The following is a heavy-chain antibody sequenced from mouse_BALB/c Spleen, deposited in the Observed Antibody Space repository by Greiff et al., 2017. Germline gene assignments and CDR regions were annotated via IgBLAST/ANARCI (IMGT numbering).Heavy chain of an antibody. CDR2: INPSNGGT. CDR1: GYTFTSYY. V-gene: IGHV1S81*02. J-gene: IGHJ3*01. CDR3: TRSGYGNYAWFAY. Sequence: QVQLQQSGAELVKPGASVKLSCKASGYTFTSYYMYWVKQRPGQGLEWIGEINPSNGGTNFNEKFKSKATLTVDKSSSTAYMQLSSLTSEDSAVYYCTRSGYGNYAWFAYWGQGTLVTVSA. D-gene: IGHD2-10*02.